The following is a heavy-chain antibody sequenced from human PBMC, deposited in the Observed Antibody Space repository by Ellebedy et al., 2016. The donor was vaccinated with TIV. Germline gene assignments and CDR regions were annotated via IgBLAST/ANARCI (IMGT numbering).Heavy chain of an antibody. V-gene: IGHV1-69*10. CDR1: GGTFSSYA. CDR2: IIPILGIA. Sequence: ASVKVSCKASGGTFSSYAISWVRQAPGQGLEWMGGIIPILGIANYAQKFQGRVTITADKSTSTAYMELSSLRSEDTAVYYCARDTGGPYCGGDCSAFFDYWGQGTLVTVSS. CDR3: ARDTGGPYCGGDCSAFFDY. D-gene: IGHD2-21*02. J-gene: IGHJ4*02.